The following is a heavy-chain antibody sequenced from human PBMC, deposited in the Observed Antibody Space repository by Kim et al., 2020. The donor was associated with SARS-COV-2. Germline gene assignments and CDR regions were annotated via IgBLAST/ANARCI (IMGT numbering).Heavy chain of an antibody. D-gene: IGHD2-15*01. J-gene: IGHJ6*04. CDR3: ARHEDLDYYGLDV. Sequence: SETLSLTCTVSGGSIKSSTHYWGWIRQPPGKGLEWIGSINYGGTTYYNPSLKSRVTISVDTSKNQFSLKVNSVTAAAAAIYYCARHEDLDYYGLDVWGKGTTGTVSS. CDR2: INYGGTT. CDR1: GGSIKSSTHY. V-gene: IGHV4-39*01.